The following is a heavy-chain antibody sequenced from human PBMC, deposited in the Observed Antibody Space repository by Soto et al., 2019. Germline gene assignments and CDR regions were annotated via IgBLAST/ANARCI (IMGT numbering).Heavy chain of an antibody. V-gene: IGHV5-51*01. J-gene: IGHJ4*02. Sequence: GESLKISCKGSGYSFTSYWIGWVRQMPGKGLEWMGIIYPGDSDTRYSPSFQGQVTISADKSISTAYLQWSSLKASDTAMYYCASSRDFWSGYLAFDYWGQGTLVSVSS. CDR3: ASSRDFWSGYLAFDY. CDR1: GYSFTSYW. D-gene: IGHD3-3*01. CDR2: IYPGDSDT.